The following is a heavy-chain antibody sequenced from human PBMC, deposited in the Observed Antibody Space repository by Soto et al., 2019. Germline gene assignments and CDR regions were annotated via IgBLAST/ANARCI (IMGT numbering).Heavy chain of an antibody. CDR1: GFTFSSYS. V-gene: IGHV3-21*01. CDR3: ARDQGTAMVTGWAY. J-gene: IGHJ4*02. CDR2: ISSSSSYI. D-gene: IGHD5-18*01. Sequence: GGSLRLSCAASGFTFSSYSMNWVRQAPGKGLECVSSISSSSSYIYYADSVKGRFTISRDNAKNSLYLQMNSLRAEDTAVYYCARDQGTAMVTGWAYWGQGTLVTVSS.